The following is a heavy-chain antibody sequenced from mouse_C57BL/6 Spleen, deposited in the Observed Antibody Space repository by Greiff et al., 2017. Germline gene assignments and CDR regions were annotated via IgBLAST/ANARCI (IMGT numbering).Heavy chain of an antibody. V-gene: IGHV1-43*01. CDR3: ASGFLFAY. Sequence: VQLQQSGPELVKPGASVKISCKASGYSFTGYYMHWVKQSSEKSLEWIGEINPSTGGTSYNKKIKGKATLTVNKSYSTAYRQPKGLTSVDSAVYYCASGFLFAYWGQGTLVTVSA. J-gene: IGHJ3*01. CDR2: INPSTGGT. CDR1: GYSFTGYY.